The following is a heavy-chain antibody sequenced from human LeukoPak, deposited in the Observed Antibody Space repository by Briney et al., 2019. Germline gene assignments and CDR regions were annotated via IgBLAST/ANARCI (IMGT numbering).Heavy chain of an antibody. CDR2: INAGNGNT. CDR1: GYTFTNHA. V-gene: IGHV1-3*01. J-gene: IGHJ5*02. Sequence: PGASVKVSCKASGYTFTNHAMHWVRQAPGQRLEWMGWINAGNGNTKYSQKFQGRVTITRDTSASTAYMELSSLRSEDTAVYYCARGTGDNWSDPWGQGTLVTVSS. CDR3: ARGTGDNWSDP. D-gene: IGHD7-27*01.